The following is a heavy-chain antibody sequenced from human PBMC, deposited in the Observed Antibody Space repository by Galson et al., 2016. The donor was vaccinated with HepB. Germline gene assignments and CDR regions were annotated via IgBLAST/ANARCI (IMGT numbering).Heavy chain of an antibody. J-gene: IGHJ3*02. CDR3: VRKSTTGSGNSFEM. D-gene: IGHD1-14*01. Sequence: SLRLSCAASGFTFSTYWMHWVRQAPGKGLEWVSRINSDGSSTTYADSVKGRFTVTRDNARNTLYLQMSSLRVEDTADYYCVRKSTTGSGNSFEMWGQGTMVTVSS. CDR2: INSDGSST. V-gene: IGHV3-74*01. CDR1: GFTFSTYW.